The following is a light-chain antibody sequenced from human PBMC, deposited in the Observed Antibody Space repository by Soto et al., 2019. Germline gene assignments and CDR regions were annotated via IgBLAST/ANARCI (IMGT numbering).Light chain of an antibody. CDR1: QSVSSN. J-gene: IGKJ1*01. CDR2: GAS. V-gene: IGKV3D-15*01. CDR3: QQYNNWPPWT. Sequence: EIVMTQSPATLSVSPGERATLSCRASQSVSSNLAWYQQKPGQAPRLLIYGASTRATGIPARFSGSGSGTGFTRTISSLQSEDFAVYYCQQYNNWPPWTFGQGTKVEIK.